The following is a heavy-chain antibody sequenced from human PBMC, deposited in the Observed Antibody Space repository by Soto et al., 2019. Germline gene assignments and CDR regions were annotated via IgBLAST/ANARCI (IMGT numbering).Heavy chain of an antibody. CDR2: IYSGGST. J-gene: IGHJ4*02. V-gene: IGHV3-66*01. Sequence: EVQLVESGGGLVQPGGSLRLSCAASGFTVSSNYMSWVHQAPGKGLEWVSVIYSGGSTYYADSVKGRFTISRDNSKNTLYLQINSLRAEDTAVYYCARGQFTFYGYFDYWGQGTLVTVSS. CDR1: GFTVSSNY. CDR3: ARGQFTFYGYFDY. D-gene: IGHD4-17*01.